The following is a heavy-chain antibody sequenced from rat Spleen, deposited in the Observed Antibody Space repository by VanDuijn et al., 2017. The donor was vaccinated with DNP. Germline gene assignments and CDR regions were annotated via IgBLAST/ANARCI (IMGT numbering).Heavy chain of an antibody. CDR1: GFSFSDHN. CDR2: IIYEGSRT. J-gene: IGHJ4*01. CDR3: ARHSPYIIRGNVMDA. V-gene: IGHV5-17*01. Sequence: EVQLVESGGGLVQPRRSLKFSCAASGFSFSDHNMAWVRQAPKKGLAWVATIIYEGSRTYYVDSVKGLFSISRDNAKSTLYLQMDSLRSEDTSTYYCARHSPYIIRGNVMDAWGQGASVTVSS. D-gene: IGHD4-3*01.